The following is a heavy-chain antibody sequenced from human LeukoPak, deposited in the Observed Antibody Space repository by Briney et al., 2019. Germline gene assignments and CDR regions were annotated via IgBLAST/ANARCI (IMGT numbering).Heavy chain of an antibody. CDR3: ARGDIVVVPAAIPCDY. Sequence: GGSLRLFCAASGFTFSSYAMSWVRQAPGKGLEWVSSISSSSSYIYYADSVKGRFTVSRDNAKNSLYLQMNSLRSEDTAVYYCARGDIVVVPAAIPCDYWGQGTLVTVSS. J-gene: IGHJ4*02. D-gene: IGHD2-2*01. V-gene: IGHV3-21*01. CDR2: ISSSSSYI. CDR1: GFTFSSYA.